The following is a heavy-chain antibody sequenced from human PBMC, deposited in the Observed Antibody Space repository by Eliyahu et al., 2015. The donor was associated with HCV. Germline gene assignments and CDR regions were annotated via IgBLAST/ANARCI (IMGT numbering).Heavy chain of an antibody. Sequence: QVQLVESGGGVVQPGRSLRLSCAASGFXFKNYGXHWVRQAPGKGLEGVAVIWYDGSNKYYADSVRGRFTISKDNSKNTLYLQMNSLRAEDTAVYYCATHRGGGDCSTTSCYIDYWGQGTLVTVSS. CDR1: GFXFKNYG. CDR2: IWYDGSNK. J-gene: IGHJ4*02. CDR3: ATHRGGGDCSTTSCYIDY. D-gene: IGHD2-2*02. V-gene: IGHV3-33*01.